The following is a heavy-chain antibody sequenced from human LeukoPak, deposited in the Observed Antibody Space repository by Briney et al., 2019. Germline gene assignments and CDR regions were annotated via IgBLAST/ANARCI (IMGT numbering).Heavy chain of an antibody. V-gene: IGHV3-74*01. CDR3: GRGGSYADY. CDR1: GFTFSRYW. J-gene: IGHJ4*02. CDR2: VNPDGSSI. D-gene: IGHD3-16*01. Sequence: PGGSLRLSCAASGFTFSRYWMHWVRKVPGKGLVWVSSVNPDGSSITYADSVKGRFTSSRDNAKNTLYLQMNRLRVEDTAVYYCGRGGSYADYWGQGILVTASS.